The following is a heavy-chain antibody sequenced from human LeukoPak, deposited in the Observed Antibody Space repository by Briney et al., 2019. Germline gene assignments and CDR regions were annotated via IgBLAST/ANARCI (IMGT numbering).Heavy chain of an antibody. Sequence: GGSLRLSCAASGFTFSSYSMNWVRQTPGKGLEWVAVISYDGSNKYYADSVKGRFTISRDNSKNTLYLQMNSLRAEDTAVYYCAKKGSASSGWYWYFDYWGQGTLVTVSS. CDR3: AKKGSASSGWYWYFDY. D-gene: IGHD6-19*01. CDR1: GFTFSSYS. CDR2: ISYDGSNK. J-gene: IGHJ4*02. V-gene: IGHV3-30*18.